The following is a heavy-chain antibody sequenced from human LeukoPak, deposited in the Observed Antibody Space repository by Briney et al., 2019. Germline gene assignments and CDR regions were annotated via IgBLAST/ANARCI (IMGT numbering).Heavy chain of an antibody. Sequence: GESLKISCAASGFTFSNAWMSWVRQAPGKGLEWVGRIKSKTDGGTTDYAAPVKGRFTISRDDSKNTLYLQMNSLKTEDTAVYYCTTDYYGSGSYRALDYMDVWGKGTTVTVSS. J-gene: IGHJ6*03. CDR3: TTDYYGSGSYRALDYMDV. CDR2: IKSKTDGGTT. D-gene: IGHD3-10*01. CDR1: GFTFSNAW. V-gene: IGHV3-15*01.